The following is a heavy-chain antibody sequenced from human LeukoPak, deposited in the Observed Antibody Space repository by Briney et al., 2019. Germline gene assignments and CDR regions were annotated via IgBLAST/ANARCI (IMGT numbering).Heavy chain of an antibody. CDR3: ARVYGVITTSAFDY. Sequence: SGTLSLTCAVSGGSFSSSNWWSWVRHPPGKGQEWIGEIYHSGSTNYNPSLKSRVTISVDKSKNPFSLKLSSVTAADTAVYYCARVYGVITTSAFDYWGQGTLVTVSS. D-gene: IGHD3-9*01. CDR1: GGSFSSSNW. CDR2: IYHSGST. V-gene: IGHV4-4*02. J-gene: IGHJ4*02.